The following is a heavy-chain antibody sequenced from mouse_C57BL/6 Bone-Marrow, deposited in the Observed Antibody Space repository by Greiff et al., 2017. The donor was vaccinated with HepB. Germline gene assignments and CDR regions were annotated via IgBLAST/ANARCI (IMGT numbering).Heavy chain of an antibody. CDR2: IHPNSGST. D-gene: IGHD1-1*01. V-gene: IGHV1-64*01. J-gene: IGHJ2*01. Sequence: QVQLKQPGAELVKPGASVKLSCKASGYTFTSYWMHWVKQRPGQGLEWIGMIHPNSGSTNYNEKFKSKATLTVDKSSSTAYMQLSSLTSEDSAVYYCARDLPYYYGSSAYFDYWGQGTTLTVSS. CDR3: ARDLPYYYGSSAYFDY. CDR1: GYTFTSYW.